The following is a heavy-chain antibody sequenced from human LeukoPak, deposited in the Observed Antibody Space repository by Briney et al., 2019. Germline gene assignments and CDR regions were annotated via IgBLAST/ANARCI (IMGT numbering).Heavy chain of an antibody. CDR2: IFGGGVGT. CDR1: GFTFSNYA. D-gene: IGHD3-10*01. Sequence: GGSLRLSCAASGFTFSNYAMAWVRQAPGKGPEWLSGIFGGGVGTYYADSVKGRFTISRDNSKSALYLLLNSLRAEDTATYYCVKFKGSGSQTNYCMDVWGKGTTVTVSS. V-gene: IGHV3-23*01. CDR3: VKFKGSGSQTNYCMDV. J-gene: IGHJ6*03.